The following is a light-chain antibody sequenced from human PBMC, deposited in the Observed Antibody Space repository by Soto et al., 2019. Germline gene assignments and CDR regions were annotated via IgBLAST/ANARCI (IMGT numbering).Light chain of an antibody. CDR3: CSYGGSRAV. CDR1: SSDVGSHNL. Sequence: QSALTQPASVSGSPVPSITISCTGTSSDVGSHNLVSWYQLHPGQAPKLMIYEVSKRPLGVSARFSASKSGNTASLTISGLQAEDEADYYGCSYGGSRAVFGGGTQLTVL. J-gene: IGLJ7*01. V-gene: IGLV2-23*02. CDR2: EVS.